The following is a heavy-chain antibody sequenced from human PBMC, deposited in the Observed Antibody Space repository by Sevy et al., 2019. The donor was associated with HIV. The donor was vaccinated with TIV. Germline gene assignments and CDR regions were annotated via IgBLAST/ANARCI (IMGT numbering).Heavy chain of an antibody. CDR2: IKRDGSEK. V-gene: IGHV3-7*03. CDR3: ARDCSSASCLWGMDV. Sequence: GGSLRLSCAASGLRFSNYNMNWVRQAPGKGLEWVANIKRDGSEKYYVDSVKGRFTISRDNAKNSLYLQMNSLRAEDTAVYYCARDCSSASCLWGMDVWGQGTTVTVSS. CDR1: GLRFSNYN. D-gene: IGHD2-2*01. J-gene: IGHJ6*02.